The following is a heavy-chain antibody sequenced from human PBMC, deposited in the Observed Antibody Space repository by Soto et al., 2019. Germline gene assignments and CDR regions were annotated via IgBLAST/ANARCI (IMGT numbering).Heavy chain of an antibody. CDR2: VYHTGRT. CDR1: GGSISSGDFF. CDR3: ARDFAYFDS. D-gene: IGHD3-3*01. Sequence: PSETLSLTCTVSGGSISSGDFFWHWIRQPPGKGLEWIGYVYHTGRTSYNPSLKSRVSISMDTSKNQFSLNLDSVTAADTAVYFCARDFAYFDSWGQGTLVTVSS. V-gene: IGHV4-61*08. J-gene: IGHJ4*02.